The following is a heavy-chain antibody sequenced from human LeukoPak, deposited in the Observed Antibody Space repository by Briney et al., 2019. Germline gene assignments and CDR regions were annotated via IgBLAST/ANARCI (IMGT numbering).Heavy chain of an antibody. CDR1: GFTFSSYE. J-gene: IGHJ4*02. Sequence: PGGSLRLSCAASGFTFSSYEMNWVRQAPGKGLEWVSCISSSGSTIYYADSVKGRFTISRDNAKNSLYLQMNSLRAEDTAVYYCARLTRYCSGGSCYRHFDYWGQGTLVTVSS. CDR3: ARLTRYCSGGSCYRHFDY. D-gene: IGHD2-15*01. CDR2: ISSSGSTI. V-gene: IGHV3-48*03.